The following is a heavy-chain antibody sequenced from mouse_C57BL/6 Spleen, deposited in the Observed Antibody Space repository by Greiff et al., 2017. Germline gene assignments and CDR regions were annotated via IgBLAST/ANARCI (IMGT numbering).Heavy chain of an antibody. V-gene: IGHV1-81*01. J-gene: IGHJ4*01. CDR2: IYPRSGNT. CDR3: ARGRDYYGSSSYYYAMDY. Sequence: QVQLKQSGAELARPGASVKLSCKASGYTFTSYGISWVKQRTGQGLEWIGEIYPRSGNTYYNEKFKGKATLTADKSSSTAYMELRSLTSEDSAVYFCARGRDYYGSSSYYYAMDYWGQGTSVTVSS. CDR1: GYTFTSYG. D-gene: IGHD1-1*01.